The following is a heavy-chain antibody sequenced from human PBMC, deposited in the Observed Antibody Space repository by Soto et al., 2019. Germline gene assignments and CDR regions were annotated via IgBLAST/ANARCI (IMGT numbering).Heavy chain of an antibody. Sequence: PGGSLRLSCAASGFTVSSNYMSWVRQAPGKGLEWVSVIYSCGSTYYADSVKGRFTISRDNSKNTLYLQMNSLRAEDTAVYYCAKDGSQTISGSYLSSWGQGSLVTVSS. J-gene: IGHJ5*02. CDR2: IYSCGST. CDR1: GFTVSSNY. CDR3: AKDGSQTISGSYLSS. D-gene: IGHD1-26*01. V-gene: IGHV3-66*03.